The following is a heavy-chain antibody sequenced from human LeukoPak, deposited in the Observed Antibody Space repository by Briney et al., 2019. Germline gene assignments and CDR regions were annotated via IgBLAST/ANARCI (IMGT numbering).Heavy chain of an antibody. V-gene: IGHV3-30*02. CDR1: GFTFSNYG. D-gene: IGHD3-9*01. CDR3: AKGHYYNILTGYYVRRGLDY. Sequence: GGSLRLSCAASGFTFSNYGMHWVRQAPGKGLERMAFIRYDGSNKYYADSVKGRFTVSRDNSKNTLYLQMNSLRAEDTAVYYCAKGHYYNILTGYYVRRGLDYWGQGTLVTVSS. CDR2: IRYDGSNK. J-gene: IGHJ4*02.